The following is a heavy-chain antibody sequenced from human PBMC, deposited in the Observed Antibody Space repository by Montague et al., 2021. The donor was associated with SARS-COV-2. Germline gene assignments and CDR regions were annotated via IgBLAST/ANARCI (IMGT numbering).Heavy chain of an antibody. CDR1: NGSINSYY. V-gene: IGHV4-59*01. J-gene: IGHJ5*02. CDR2: IYYRGST. Sequence: SETLSLTCTVSNGSINSYYWSWVRQPPGKRLEWIGYIYYRGSTNYNPSHESRVTMSIDTSKNQFSLKLRSVTAADTAVYFCAREGLHNWFDPWGQGTLVIVSS. CDR3: AREGLHNWFDP.